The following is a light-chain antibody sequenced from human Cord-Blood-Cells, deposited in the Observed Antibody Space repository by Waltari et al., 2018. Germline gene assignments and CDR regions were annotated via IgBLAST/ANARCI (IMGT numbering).Light chain of an antibody. V-gene: IGKV4-1*01. J-gene: IGKJ1*01. CDR1: QSVLYSSNNKNY. CDR2: WAS. CDR3: QQYYSTPQT. Sequence: DLVMTQSPAPLAVSLGARAPLHCKSRQSVLYSSNNKNYLAWYQQKPGQPPKLLIYWASTRESGVPDRFSGSGSGTDFTLTISSLQAEDVAVYYCQQYYSTPQTFGQGTKVEIK.